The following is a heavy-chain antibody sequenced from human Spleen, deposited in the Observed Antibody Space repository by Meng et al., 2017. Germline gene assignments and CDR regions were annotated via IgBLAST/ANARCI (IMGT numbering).Heavy chain of an antibody. Sequence: GGSLRLSCEGSRLSFSDYYMSWIRQAPGKGLEWIAYISPSGGAIYYSDSVNGRFTISRDYGKNSLYLQMTSLRVDDTAVYYCAKDHTPTTYDTNDYYHNWFAPWGQGNLVNVSS. V-gene: IGHV3-11*01. CDR1: RLSFSDYY. CDR3: AKDHTPTTYDTNDYYHNWFAP. CDR2: ISPSGGAI. D-gene: IGHD3-22*01. J-gene: IGHJ5*02.